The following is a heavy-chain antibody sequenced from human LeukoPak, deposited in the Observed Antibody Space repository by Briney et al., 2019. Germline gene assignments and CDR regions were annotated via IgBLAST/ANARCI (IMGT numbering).Heavy chain of an antibody. CDR1: GYTFTSYG. D-gene: IGHD3-16*02. CDR2: ISAYNGNT. V-gene: IGHV1-18*01. J-gene: IGHJ4*02. Sequence: ASVKVSCKASGYTFTSYGISWVRQAPGQGLEWMGWISAYNGNTNYAQKLQGRVTMTTDTSTSTAYMELRSLRSDDTAVYYCAREVYDYVWGSYRYTDYWGQGTLVTVSS. CDR3: AREVYDYVWGSYRYTDY.